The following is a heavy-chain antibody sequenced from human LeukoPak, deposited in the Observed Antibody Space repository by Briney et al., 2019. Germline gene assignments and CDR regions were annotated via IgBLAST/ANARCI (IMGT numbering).Heavy chain of an antibody. V-gene: IGHV3-64*04. CDR1: GFSFSSYA. J-gene: IGHJ5*02. CDR3: ARELIGYGDYEGGWFDP. CDR2: ISSHGGPT. Sequence: GGSLRLSCSASGFSFSSYAMHWVRQAPGKGLEYVSSISSHGGPTYYADSVKGRFTISRDNAKNSLSLQMNSLRAEDTAVYYCARELIGYGDYEGGWFDPWGQGTLVTVSS. D-gene: IGHD4-17*01.